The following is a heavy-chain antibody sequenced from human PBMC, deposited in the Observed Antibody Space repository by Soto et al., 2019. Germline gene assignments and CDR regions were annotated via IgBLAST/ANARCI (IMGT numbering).Heavy chain of an antibody. V-gene: IGHV4-59*01. J-gene: IGHJ2*01. D-gene: IGHD3-22*01. CDR3: ARDLGYYDSSGYYYPLWYFDL. CDR1: GGSISSYY. CDR2: IYYSGRT. Sequence: QVQLQESGPGLVKPSETLSLTCTVSGGSISSYYWSWIRQPPGKGLEWIGYIYYSGRTNYNPSLNSRVTISVDTSKNQSSLKPRSVPAADTAVYYCARDLGYYDSSGYYYPLWYFDLWGRGTLVTVSS.